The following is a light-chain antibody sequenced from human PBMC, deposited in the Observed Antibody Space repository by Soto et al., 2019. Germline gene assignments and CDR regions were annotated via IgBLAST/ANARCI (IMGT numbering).Light chain of an antibody. Sequence: DIQMTQSPSTLSASVGDRVTITCRASQSISSWLAWYQQKPGKAPKLLIYKATSLESRVPSMFSRSGSGTEFTLTISSLQPDDFPSYKCQHYNSYPWTFGQGTKVEIK. CDR3: QHYNSYPWT. CDR1: QSISSW. V-gene: IGKV1-5*03. CDR2: KAT. J-gene: IGKJ1*01.